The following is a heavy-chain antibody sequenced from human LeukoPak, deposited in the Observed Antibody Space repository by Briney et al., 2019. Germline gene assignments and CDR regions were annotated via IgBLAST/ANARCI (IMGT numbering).Heavy chain of an antibody. J-gene: IGHJ4*02. CDR2: INPSGGST. CDR3: ARDYYGSGSYYRGCFDY. D-gene: IGHD3-10*01. CDR1: GYTFTTYF. V-gene: IGHV1-46*01. Sequence: ASVKVSCKASGYTFTTYFMHWVRQAPGQGIEWMGMINPSGGSTTYAQNFQGRVTMTRDTSTSTVYMELSSLRSEDTALYYCARDYYGSGSYYRGCFDYWGQGTLVTVSS.